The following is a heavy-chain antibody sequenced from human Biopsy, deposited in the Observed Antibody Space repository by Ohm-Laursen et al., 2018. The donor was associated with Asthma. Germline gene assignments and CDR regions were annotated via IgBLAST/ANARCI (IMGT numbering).Heavy chain of an antibody. D-gene: IGHD2-15*01. CDR3: ARKAGSCISRACYSLDF. V-gene: IGHV1-69*13. CDR1: GGTFNTYV. Sequence: ASVKVSCKSLGGTFNTYVIGWVRQAPGQGLEWMGGINSVFGTTTYPQKFQDRVTITADDSTSTVYMELSILRSEDTAVYYCARKAGSCISRACYSLDFWGQGTLVTVSS. J-gene: IGHJ4*02. CDR2: INSVFGTT.